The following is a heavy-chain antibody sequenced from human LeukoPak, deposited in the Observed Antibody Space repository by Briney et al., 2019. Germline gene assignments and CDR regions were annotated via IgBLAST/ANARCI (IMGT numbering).Heavy chain of an antibody. CDR3: ARALFPPYYFDY. CDR1: GGSISSSSYY. D-gene: IGHD3-10*01. Sequence: SETLSLTCTVSGGSISSSSYYWGWIRQPPGKGLEWIGSIYYSGSTYYNPSLKSRVTISVDTSKNQFSLKLGSVTAADTAVYYCARALFPPYYFDYWGQGTLVTVSS. V-gene: IGHV4-39*01. J-gene: IGHJ4*02. CDR2: IYYSGST.